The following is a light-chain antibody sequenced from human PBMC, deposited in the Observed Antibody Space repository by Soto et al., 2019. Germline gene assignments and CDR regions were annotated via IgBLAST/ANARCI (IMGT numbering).Light chain of an antibody. J-gene: IGLJ2*01. CDR1: SSDVGNYNY. CDR2: DVS. Sequence: QSVLTQPRSVSGSPGQSVTISCTGTSSDVGNYNYVSWYRHHPGKAPKVLIYDVSKRPSGVPDRFSGSKSGNTASLTVSGLQAEDEADDYCSSYVGTYGLLFGGGTKLTVL. CDR3: SSYVGTYGLL. V-gene: IGLV2-11*01.